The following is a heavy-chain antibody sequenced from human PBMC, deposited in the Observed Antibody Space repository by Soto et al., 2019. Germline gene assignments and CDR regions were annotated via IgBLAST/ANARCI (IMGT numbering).Heavy chain of an antibody. CDR2: ISAYNGNT. Sequence: GASVKVSCKASGYTFTSYGISWVRQAPGQGLEWMGWISAYNGNTKYAQKLQGRVTMTTDTSTSTAYRELRSLRSDDTAVYYCARDQGGPNWLDPWGQGTLVTVSS. CDR3: ARDQGGPNWLDP. J-gene: IGHJ5*02. D-gene: IGHD6-25*01. V-gene: IGHV1-18*04. CDR1: GYTFTSYG.